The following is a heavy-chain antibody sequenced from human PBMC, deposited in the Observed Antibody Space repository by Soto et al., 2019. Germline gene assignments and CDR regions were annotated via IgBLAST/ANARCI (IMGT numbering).Heavy chain of an antibody. D-gene: IGHD4-17*01. CDR2: ISYSGST. V-gene: IGHV4-31*03. J-gene: IGHJ6*02. CDR3: ELDHWFPNRSYDDGDYVNCYYYYDMDV. Sequence: QVQLQASGPGLVKPSQTLSLTCTVSGGSISSGGYYWSWIRQHPGKGLEWIGYISYSGSTDYNPSLKRRVTVSVDASKNLFYLKLRAVSAADAGVSYCELDHWFPNRSYDDGDYVNCYYYYDMDVSGRGATVIV. CDR1: GGSISSGGYY.